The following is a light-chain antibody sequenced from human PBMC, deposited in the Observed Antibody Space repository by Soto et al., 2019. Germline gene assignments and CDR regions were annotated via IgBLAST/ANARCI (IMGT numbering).Light chain of an antibody. V-gene: IGKV3-20*01. J-gene: IGKJ1*01. Sequence: EIVLTQSPGTLSLSPGERATLSCRASQSVSSSYLAWYQQKPGQAPRLLIYGASSRATGIPDRFSGSGSGTHFTLTIRRLETEELGLDYCKQYGSSPLTFGQGTKVEIK. CDR2: GAS. CDR1: QSVSSSY. CDR3: KQYGSSPLT.